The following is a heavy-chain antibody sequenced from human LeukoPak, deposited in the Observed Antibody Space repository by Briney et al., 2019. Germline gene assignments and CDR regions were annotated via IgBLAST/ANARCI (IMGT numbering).Heavy chain of an antibody. CDR2: ISVYNGNT. J-gene: IGHJ4*02. D-gene: IGHD5-18*01. Sequence: GASVKVSCKASGYTFTSYGISWVRQAPGQGLEWMGWISVYNGNTNYAQKLQGRVTITTDESTSAAYMELSSLRSEDTAVYYCARDGGLQLWSQSDYFDYWGQGTLVTVSS. CDR3: ARDGGLQLWSQSDYFDY. CDR1: GYTFTSYG. V-gene: IGHV1-18*01.